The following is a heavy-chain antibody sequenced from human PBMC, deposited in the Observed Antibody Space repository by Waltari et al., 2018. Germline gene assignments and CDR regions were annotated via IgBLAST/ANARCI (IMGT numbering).Heavy chain of an antibody. CDR3: ARDALGDYSNWFDP. CDR2: ISYDENNR. Sequence: QVQLVASGGGVVQPGRSLRLSCPGSGFTFSRYALHWVRQAPGKGLEWVAVISYDENNRHYANSVKGRFTISRDNSKSTLYLQMVSLSAEDTAIYYCARDALGDYSNWFDPWGQGTRVTVSS. V-gene: IGHV3-30*01. J-gene: IGHJ5*02. D-gene: IGHD4-17*01. CDR1: GFTFSRYA.